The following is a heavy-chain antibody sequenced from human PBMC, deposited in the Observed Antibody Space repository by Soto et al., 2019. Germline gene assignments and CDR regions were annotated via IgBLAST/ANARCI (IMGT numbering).Heavy chain of an antibody. J-gene: IGHJ4*02. CDR1: GGSINDYY. CDR2: FYSLGTT. V-gene: IGHV4-59*01. Sequence: QVQLQESGPGLVKSSETLSLTCTISGGSINDYYWSWIRQSPGKGLEWIGYFYSLGTTNYNPSLKSRVAISLDTSKSEYSLTLSFVTAAETAVYYCATGRYSYGSEYWGQGALVIVSS. D-gene: IGHD3-10*01. CDR3: ATGRYSYGSEY.